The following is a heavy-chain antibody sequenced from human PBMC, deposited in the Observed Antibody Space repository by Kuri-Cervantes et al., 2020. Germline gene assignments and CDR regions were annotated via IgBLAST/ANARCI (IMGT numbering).Heavy chain of an antibody. Sequence: ETLSLTCAASGLTFSNYWMSWVRQAPGKGLEWVSNIKQDGTEKYYVDSVRGRFTVSRDNAKNSLYLQMNSLRAEDTAVYYCAMALGAPLGCWGQGTRVTGSS. CDR1: GLTFSNYW. D-gene: IGHD4/OR15-4a*01. CDR2: IKQDGTEK. J-gene: IGHJ4*02. CDR3: AMALGAPLGC. V-gene: IGHV3-7*01.